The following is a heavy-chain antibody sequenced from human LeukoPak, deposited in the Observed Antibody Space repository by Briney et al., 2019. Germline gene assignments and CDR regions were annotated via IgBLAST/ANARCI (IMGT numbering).Heavy chain of an antibody. J-gene: IGHJ4*02. D-gene: IGHD3-10*01. CDR3: ANTVVRAREIH. V-gene: IGHV3-23*01. CDR1: GFTFSSYA. Sequence: GGSLRLSCAASGFTFSSYAMSWVRQAPGKGLEWVSGISGSGSTTYYAGSVKGRFAISRDNSKNTLYLQMSSLRAEDTAVYYCANTVVRAREIHWGQGTLVTVSS. CDR2: ISGSGSTT.